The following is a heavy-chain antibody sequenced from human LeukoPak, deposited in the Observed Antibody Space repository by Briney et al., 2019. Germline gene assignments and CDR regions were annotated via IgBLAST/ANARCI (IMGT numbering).Heavy chain of an antibody. V-gene: IGHV3-30-3*01. CDR2: ISYDGSNK. D-gene: IGHD5-12*01. J-gene: IGHJ4*02. CDR1: GFTFSSYA. Sequence: EGSLRLSCAASGFTFSSYAMHWVRQAPGKGLEWVAVISYDGSNKYYADSVKGRFTISRDNSKNTLYLQMNSLRAEDTAVYYCARDVDIVATIGFDYWGQGTLVTVSS. CDR3: ARDVDIVATIGFDY.